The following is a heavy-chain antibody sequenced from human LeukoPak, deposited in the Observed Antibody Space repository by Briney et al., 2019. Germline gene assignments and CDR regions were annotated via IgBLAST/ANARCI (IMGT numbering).Heavy chain of an antibody. CDR3: TNSQWGLPLDY. CDR2: ISSDGSST. D-gene: IGHD2-15*01. CDR1: GFTFSSYW. J-gene: IGHJ4*02. V-gene: IGHV3-74*01. Sequence: PGGSLRLSCAASGFTFSSYWMHWVRQAPGKGLVWVSRISSDGSSTSYADSVKGRFTISRDNAKNTLYLQMNSLRAEDTAVYYCTNSQWGLPLDYWGQGTLVTVSS.